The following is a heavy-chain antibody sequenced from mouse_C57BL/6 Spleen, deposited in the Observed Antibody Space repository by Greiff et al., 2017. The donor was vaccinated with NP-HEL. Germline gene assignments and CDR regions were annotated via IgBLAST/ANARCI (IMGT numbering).Heavy chain of an antibody. Sequence: VMLVESGAELVKPGASVKISCKASGYAFSSYWMNWVKQRPGKGLEWIGQIYPGDGDTNYNGKFKGKATLTADKSSSTAYMQLSSLTSEDSAVYFCARTDSSGYVYYFDYWGQGTTLTVSS. CDR1: GYAFSSYW. CDR3: ARTDSSGYVYYFDY. CDR2: IYPGDGDT. D-gene: IGHD3-2*02. J-gene: IGHJ2*01. V-gene: IGHV1-80*01.